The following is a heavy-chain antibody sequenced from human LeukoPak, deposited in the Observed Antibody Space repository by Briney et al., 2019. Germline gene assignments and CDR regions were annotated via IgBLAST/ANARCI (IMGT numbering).Heavy chain of an antibody. CDR3: AKQTRYDTPAGGRGFDY. V-gene: IGHV3-23*01. CDR2: ISGSGSIT. CDR1: GFTFSTHA. Sequence: PGGSLRLSCEASGFTFSTHAMSWVRQAPGEGLEWVSGISGSGSITYYADSVKGRFTIARDNSKSTLFLEMSSLRAEDTAVYYCAKQTRYDTPAGGRGFDYWGQGTLVTVSS. J-gene: IGHJ4*02. D-gene: IGHD3-22*01.